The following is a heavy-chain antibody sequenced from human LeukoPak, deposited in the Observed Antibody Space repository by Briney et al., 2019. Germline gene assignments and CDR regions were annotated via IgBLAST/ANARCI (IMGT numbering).Heavy chain of an antibody. D-gene: IGHD2-15*01. Sequence: ASVKVSCKASGYTFTSYDINWVRQAPGQGLEWMGWINPNSGGTNYAQKFQGRVTMTRDTSISTAYMELSSLRSEDTAVYYCARDNCGGGSCLYNWFDPWGQGTLVTVSS. CDR2: INPNSGGT. J-gene: IGHJ5*02. CDR1: GYTFTSYD. CDR3: ARDNCGGGSCLYNWFDP. V-gene: IGHV1-2*02.